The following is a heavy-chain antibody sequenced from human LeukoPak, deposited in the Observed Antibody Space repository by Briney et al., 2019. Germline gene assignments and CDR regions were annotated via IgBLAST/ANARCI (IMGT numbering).Heavy chain of an antibody. CDR2: ITSSGYAT. V-gene: IGHV3-23*01. Sequence: GGSLRLSCAASGFTFNIYAMSWVRQAPGKGLEWVSSITSSGYATFHADSVKDRFTISRDNSKSTLYLQMSRLRVEDTAVYYCAKDRPNYHESNGHYYRLNGDSWGQGTLVTVSS. CDR3: AKDRPNYHESNGHYYRLNGDS. D-gene: IGHD3-22*01. CDR1: GFTFNIYA. J-gene: IGHJ5*01.